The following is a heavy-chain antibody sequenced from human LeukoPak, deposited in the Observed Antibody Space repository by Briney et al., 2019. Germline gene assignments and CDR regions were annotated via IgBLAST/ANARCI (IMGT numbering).Heavy chain of an antibody. V-gene: IGHV1-2*02. Sequence: ASVKVSCKASGYTFTGYYMHWVRQAPGQGLEWMGWINPNSGGTSYAQKFQGRVTMTRDTSISTAYMELSRLRSDDTAVYYCARDGAYCSSTSRYGYNWFDPWGQGTLVTVSS. CDR3: ARDGAYCSSTSRYGYNWFDP. J-gene: IGHJ5*02. CDR1: GYTFTGYY. CDR2: INPNSGGT. D-gene: IGHD2-2*01.